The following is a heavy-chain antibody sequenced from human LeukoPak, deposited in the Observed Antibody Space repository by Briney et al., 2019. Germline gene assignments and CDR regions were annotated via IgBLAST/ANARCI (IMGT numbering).Heavy chain of an antibody. Sequence: ASVKVSCKASGYTFTSYGINWVRQAPGQGLEWMGWINAYTGNTNYVQMLQGRVTMTTGTSTSTAYMELRSLRSDDTAVYYCARGTEYCSGGRCYLSDFDYWGQGTLVTVSS. J-gene: IGHJ4*02. V-gene: IGHV1-18*01. CDR3: ARGTEYCSGGRCYLSDFDY. CDR2: INAYTGNT. D-gene: IGHD2-15*01. CDR1: GYTFTSYG.